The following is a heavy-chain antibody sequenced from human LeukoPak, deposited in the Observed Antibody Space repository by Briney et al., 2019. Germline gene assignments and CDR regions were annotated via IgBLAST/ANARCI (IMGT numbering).Heavy chain of an antibody. J-gene: IGHJ4*02. CDR1: GGSISSASYY. CDR2: IYTSGST. D-gene: IGHD2-15*01. V-gene: IGHV4-61*02. Sequence: SETLSLTCTVSGGSISSASYYWSWIRQPAGKGLEWIGRIYTSGSTNYNPSFKSRVTISIDTSKNQFSLKLSSVTAADTAVYYCARDFRSGNSFFDYWGQGTLVTVSS. CDR3: ARDFRSGNSFFDY.